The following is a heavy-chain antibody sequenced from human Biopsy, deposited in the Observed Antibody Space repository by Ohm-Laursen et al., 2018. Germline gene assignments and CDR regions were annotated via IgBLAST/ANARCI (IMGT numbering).Heavy chain of an antibody. CDR3: ARRTLFTHYFDF. V-gene: IGHV4-34*01. CDR2: INHRGST. D-gene: IGHD3-3*01. CDR1: SASFSDYY. Sequence: SDTLSLTCAVYSASFSDYYWTWVRQSPGKGLEWIGEINHRGSTNYNPSLRSRVTISVDTSKNQFSLKLSSATAADTAVFYCARRTLFTHYFDFWGPGTLVTVSS. J-gene: IGHJ4*02.